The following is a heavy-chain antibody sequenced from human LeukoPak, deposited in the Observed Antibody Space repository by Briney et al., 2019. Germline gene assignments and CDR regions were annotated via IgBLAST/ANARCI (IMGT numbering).Heavy chain of an antibody. D-gene: IGHD2-15*01. J-gene: IGHJ4*02. CDR2: IIPILGIA. V-gene: IGHV1-69*04. CDR1: GGTFSSYA. CDR3: AAYLVVVARPFDY. Sequence: GASVKVSCKASGGTFSSYAISWVRQAPGQGLEWMGRIIPILGIANYAQKFQGRVTITADKSTSTAYMELSSLRSEDTAVYYCAAYLVVVARPFDYWGQGTLVTVSS.